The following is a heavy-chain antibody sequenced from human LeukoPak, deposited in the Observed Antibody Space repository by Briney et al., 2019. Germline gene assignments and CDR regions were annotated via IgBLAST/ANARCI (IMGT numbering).Heavy chain of an antibody. D-gene: IGHD3-10*01. CDR1: GGSFSGYY. V-gene: IGHV4-34*01. CDR2: INHSGST. Sequence: PSETLSLTCAVYGGSFSGYYWSWIRQPPGKGLEWIGEINHSGSTNYNPSLKSRVTISVDTSKNQFSLKLSSVTAADTAVYYCARTGPRWNMVRGDFDYWGQGTLVTVSS. CDR3: ARTGPRWNMVRGDFDY. J-gene: IGHJ4*02.